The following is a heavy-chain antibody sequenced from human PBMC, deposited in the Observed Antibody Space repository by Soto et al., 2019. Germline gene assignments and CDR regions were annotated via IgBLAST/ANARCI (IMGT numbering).Heavy chain of an antibody. CDR3: ARIRNNYDRSGYYYDY. J-gene: IGHJ4*02. D-gene: IGHD3-22*01. CDR1: GFSLTTSGMC. Sequence: SGPTLVNPTQTLTLTCTFSGFSLTTSGMCVSWIRQPPGKALEWLARIDWDDDKYYRASLKTRLTISKDTSKNQVVLTMTNMDPVDTATYYCARIRNNYDRSGYYYDYWGQGTLVTVSS. V-gene: IGHV2-70*11. CDR2: IDWDDDK.